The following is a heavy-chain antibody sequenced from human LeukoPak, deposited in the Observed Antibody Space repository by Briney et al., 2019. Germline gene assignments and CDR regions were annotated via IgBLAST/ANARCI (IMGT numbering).Heavy chain of an antibody. V-gene: IGHV1-69*04. Sequence: SVKVSCKASGGTFSSYAISWVRQAPGQGLEWMGRIIPILGIANYAQKFQGRVTITADKSTSTAYMELSSLRSEDTAVYYCARLPGRHYYYGMDVWGQGTTVIVSS. CDR2: IIPILGIA. CDR1: GGTFSSYA. D-gene: IGHD1-1*01. CDR3: ARLPGRHYYYGMDV. J-gene: IGHJ6*02.